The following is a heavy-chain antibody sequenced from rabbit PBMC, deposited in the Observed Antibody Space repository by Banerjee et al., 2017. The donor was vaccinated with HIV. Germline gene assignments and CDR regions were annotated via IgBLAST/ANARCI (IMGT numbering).Heavy chain of an antibody. CDR1: GFDFSSNA. Sequence: EESGGDLVKPGASLTLTCKASGFDFSSNAMCWVRQAPGKGPEWITCIYNGDGSTYYASWVNGRFTISRSTSLNTVTLQMTSLTAADTATYFCATSGWGAWYFNLWGPGTLVTVS. D-gene: IGHD4-1*01. V-gene: IGHV1S47*01. CDR2: IYNGDGST. CDR3: ATSGWGAWYFNL. J-gene: IGHJ4*01.